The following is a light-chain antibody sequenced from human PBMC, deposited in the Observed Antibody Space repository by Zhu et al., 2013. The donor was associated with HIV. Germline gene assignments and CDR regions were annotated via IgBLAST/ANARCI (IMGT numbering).Light chain of an antibody. CDR1: QGVGSSY. Sequence: VLTQSPVTLSLSPGERVTLSCRASQGVGSSYLAWYQQKPGQAPRLLIYGASSRATGIPDRFSGSGSGTDFTLTISRLEPDDFAVYYCQQYTLSPWTFGQGTKVEIK. CDR2: GAS. CDR3: QQYTLSPWT. V-gene: IGKV3-20*01. J-gene: IGKJ1*01.